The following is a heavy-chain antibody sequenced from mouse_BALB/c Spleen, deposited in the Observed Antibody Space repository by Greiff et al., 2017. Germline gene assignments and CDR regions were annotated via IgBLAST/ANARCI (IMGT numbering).Heavy chain of an antibody. CDR1: GFTFSSYG. CDR2: INSNGGST. J-gene: IGHJ3*01. V-gene: IGHV5-6-3*01. CDR3: ARDQDYGARFAY. Sequence: EVKLMESGGGLVQPGGSLKLSCAASGFTFSSYGMSWVRQTPDKRLELVATINSNGGSTYYPDSVKGRFTISRDNAKNTLYLQMSSLKSEDTAMYYCARDQDYGARFAYWGQGTLVTVSA. D-gene: IGHD2-4*01.